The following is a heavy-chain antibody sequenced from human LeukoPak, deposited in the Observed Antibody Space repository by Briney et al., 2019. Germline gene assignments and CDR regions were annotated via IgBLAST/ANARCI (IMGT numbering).Heavy chain of an antibody. V-gene: IGHV3-53*01. CDR2: LYSGGTT. D-gene: IGHD1-7*01. J-gene: IGHJ5*02. Sequence: GGSLRLSCAASGFTASSNYMSWVRQAPGKGLEWVSVLYSGGTTYYADSVKGRFTVSRDNSKNTLYLQMNSLRAEDTAVYYCARLRGTGTAWFDPWGQGTLVTVSS. CDR3: ARLRGTGTAWFDP. CDR1: GFTASSNY.